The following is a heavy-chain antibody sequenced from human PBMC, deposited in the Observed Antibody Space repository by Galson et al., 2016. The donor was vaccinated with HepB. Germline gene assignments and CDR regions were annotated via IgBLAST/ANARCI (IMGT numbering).Heavy chain of an antibody. CDR2: TFYRSTWEN. D-gene: IGHD3-10*01. V-gene: IGHV6-1*01. Sequence: CAISGDSVYNNGAAWVWIRQSPSRGLEWLGRTFYRSTWENHYAGSVKNRITISPDTSRNQLSLHLNSVTPEDTAVYSCARAVMLGRGMDVWGQGTTVTVSS. J-gene: IGHJ6*02. CDR3: ARAVMLGRGMDV. CDR1: GDSVYNNGAA.